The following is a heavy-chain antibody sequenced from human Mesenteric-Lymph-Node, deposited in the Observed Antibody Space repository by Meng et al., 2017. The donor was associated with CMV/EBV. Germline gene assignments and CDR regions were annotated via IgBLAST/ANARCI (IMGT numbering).Heavy chain of an antibody. CDR2: IDTKTGNP. CDR3: ARDSAKFPRGYCTSMSCLLPEFGIGYNFDP. Sequence: APGQGLELMGWIDTKTGNPTYAQGFTGRFVISLDTSVSTTYLQINGLKAEDTAVYYCARDSAKFPRGYCTSMSCLLPEFGIGYNFDPWGQGTLVTVSS. V-gene: IGHV7-4-1*02. J-gene: IGHJ5*02. D-gene: IGHD2-8*01.